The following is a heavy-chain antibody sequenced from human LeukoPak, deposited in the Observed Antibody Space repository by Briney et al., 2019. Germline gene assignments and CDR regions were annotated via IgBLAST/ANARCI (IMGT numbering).Heavy chain of an antibody. D-gene: IGHD3-10*01. CDR3: ARGYYGSGSHFDY. Sequence: GGSLRLSCAASGFTFSSYSMNWVRQAPGKGLEWVSYISSSSSTIYYADSVKGRFTTSRDNAKNSLYLQMNGLRDEDTAVYYCARGYYGSGSHFDYWGQGTLVTVSS. V-gene: IGHV3-48*02. CDR2: ISSSSSTI. CDR1: GFTFSSYS. J-gene: IGHJ4*02.